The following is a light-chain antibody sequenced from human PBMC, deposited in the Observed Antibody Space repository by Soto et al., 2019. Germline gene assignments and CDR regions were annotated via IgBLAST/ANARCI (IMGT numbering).Light chain of an antibody. CDR3: QQHGSSLFT. J-gene: IGKJ3*01. CDR2: GAS. Sequence: IVLTQSPGTLSLSPGERATLSCRASQSLSSSYLAWYQQKPGQAPRLLIYGASSRATGIPDRFSGSGSGTDFTLTISRLEPEDFAVYYCQQHGSSLFTFGPGTKVDIK. CDR1: QSLSSSY. V-gene: IGKV3-20*01.